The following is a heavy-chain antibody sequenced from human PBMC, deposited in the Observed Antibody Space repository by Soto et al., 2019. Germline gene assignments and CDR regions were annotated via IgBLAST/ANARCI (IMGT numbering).Heavy chain of an antibody. V-gene: IGHV3-30*03. D-gene: IGHD2-21*02. CDR1: GFTFSSYG. CDR2: ISYDGSNK. J-gene: IGHJ3*02. CDR3: ARDRLASVVVTAICAFDI. Sequence: GGSLRLSCAASGFTFSSYGIHWVRQAPGKGLEWVAVISYDGSNKYYADAVKGRFTISRDNSKNTLYLQMNSLRAEDTAVYYCARDRLASVVVTAICAFDIWGQGTMVTVSS.